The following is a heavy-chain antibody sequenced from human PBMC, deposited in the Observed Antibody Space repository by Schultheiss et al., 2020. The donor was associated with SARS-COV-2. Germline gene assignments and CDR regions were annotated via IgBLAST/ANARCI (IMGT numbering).Heavy chain of an antibody. CDR1: GFTFSGYA. Sequence: GGSLRLSCAASGFTFSGYAMSWVRQAPGKGLEWVSYISSSGSTIYYADSVKGRFTISRDNAKNSLYLQMNSLRAEDTAVYYCARDGGWYYFDYWGQGTLVTVSS. J-gene: IGHJ4*02. V-gene: IGHV3-48*04. D-gene: IGHD6-19*01. CDR3: ARDGGWYYFDY. CDR2: ISSSGSTI.